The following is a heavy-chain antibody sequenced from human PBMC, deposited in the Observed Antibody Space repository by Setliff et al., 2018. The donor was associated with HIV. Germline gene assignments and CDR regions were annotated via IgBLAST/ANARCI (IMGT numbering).Heavy chain of an antibody. D-gene: IGHD3-10*01. CDR2: ISYSGIP. Sequence: SETLSLTCTVSGGSISSYYWSWIRQPPGKGLEWIGHISYSGIPNYNPPLRGRVTISVDTSNNQFSLKLSSVTAADTAVYYCARVSYYGSFSYNYYMDVWGKGTTVTVSS. V-gene: IGHV4-59*01. CDR1: GGSISSYY. CDR3: ARVSYYGSFSYNYYMDV. J-gene: IGHJ6*03.